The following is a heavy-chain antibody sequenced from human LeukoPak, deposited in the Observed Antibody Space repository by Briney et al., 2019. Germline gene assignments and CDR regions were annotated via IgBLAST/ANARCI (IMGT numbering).Heavy chain of an antibody. CDR1: GFTFSSHG. D-gene: IGHD7-27*01. V-gene: IGHV3-33*01. Sequence: PGGSLRLSCVASGFTFSSHGMHWVRQAPGKGLEWVAVIWYDGSEKYYADSVKGRFIISRDNSKNMLYLQMNSLRADDTAVYYCARWGNNKILDYWGQGSLVTVCS. CDR2: IWYDGSEK. CDR3: ARWGNNKILDY. J-gene: IGHJ4*02.